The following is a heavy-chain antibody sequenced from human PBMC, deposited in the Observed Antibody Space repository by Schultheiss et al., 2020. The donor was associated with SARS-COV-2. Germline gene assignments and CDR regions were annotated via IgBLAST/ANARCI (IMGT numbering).Heavy chain of an antibody. CDR1: GFTINAYV. Sequence: GESLKISCTASGFTINAYVMTWVRQAPGKGLEWVSGISGSGGHIEYADSVKGRFTISRDNSKNMVYLQMNSLRAEDTAVYYCAKDRHGAYDFWSGPFDPWGQGTLVTVSS. V-gene: IGHV3-23*01. J-gene: IGHJ5*02. CDR2: ISGSGGHI. D-gene: IGHD3-3*01. CDR3: AKDRHGAYDFWSGPFDP.